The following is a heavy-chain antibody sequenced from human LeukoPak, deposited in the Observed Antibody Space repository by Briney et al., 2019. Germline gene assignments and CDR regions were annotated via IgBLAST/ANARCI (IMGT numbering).Heavy chain of an antibody. CDR1: GYTFTGYY. V-gene: IGHV1-2*02. D-gene: IGHD3-10*01. CDR3: ASSGRFGEYFDF. CDR2: INPSSGGT. J-gene: IGHJ4*02. Sequence: ASVKVSCKSSGYTFTGYYMHWVRQAPGQGLEWMGWINPSSGGTSYAQKFQGRVTMTRDASISTAYMELSRLRSGDTAVYYCASSGRFGEYFDFWGQGTLVTVSS.